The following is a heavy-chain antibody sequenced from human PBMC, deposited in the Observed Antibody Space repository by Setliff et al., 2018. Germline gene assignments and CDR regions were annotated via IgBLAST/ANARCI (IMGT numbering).Heavy chain of an antibody. CDR1: GFSFGGHD. CDR2: IRYDGSSQ. CDR3: ARDKGVISLDY. Sequence: PGGSLRLSCAASGFSFGGHDMHWVRQAQGKGLEWVAFIRYDGSSQYYADSVQGRFTVCRENSRNTLYLDMNSLRSEDTAVYYCARDKGVISLDYWGQGTLVTVSS. D-gene: IGHD3-10*01. J-gene: IGHJ4*02. V-gene: IGHV3-30*02.